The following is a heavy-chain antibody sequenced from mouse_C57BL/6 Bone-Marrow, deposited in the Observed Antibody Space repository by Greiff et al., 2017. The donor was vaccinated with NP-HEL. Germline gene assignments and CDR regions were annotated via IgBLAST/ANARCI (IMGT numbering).Heavy chain of an antibody. CDR2: IYPGNCDT. D-gene: IGHD2-5*01. CDR1: GYTFTSYW. V-gene: IGHV1-5*01. CDR3: TRNSNYLYYFDY. Sequence: EVQLQQSGTVLARPGASVKMSCKTSGYTFTSYWMHWVKQRPGQGLEWIGAIYPGNCDTSYNQKFKGKAKLTAVTSASTAYMELSSLTNEDSAVYYCTRNSNYLYYFDYWGQGTTLTVSS. J-gene: IGHJ2*01.